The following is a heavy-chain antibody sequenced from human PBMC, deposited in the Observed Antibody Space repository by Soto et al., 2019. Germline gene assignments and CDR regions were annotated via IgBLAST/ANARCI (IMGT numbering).Heavy chain of an antibody. CDR3: ARGNGGYRPDWFDP. CDR2: IYHSGTT. J-gene: IGHJ5*01. V-gene: IGHV4-30-2*01. Sequence: PSETLSLTCAVSGGSISSDTFSWNWIRQPPGKGLEWIGYIYHSGTTYYNPSLKSRVSISVDRSKSQFSLTLTSVTAADTAVYYCARGNGGYRPDWFDPWGQGTQVTVSS. CDR1: GGSISSDTFS. D-gene: IGHD1-26*01.